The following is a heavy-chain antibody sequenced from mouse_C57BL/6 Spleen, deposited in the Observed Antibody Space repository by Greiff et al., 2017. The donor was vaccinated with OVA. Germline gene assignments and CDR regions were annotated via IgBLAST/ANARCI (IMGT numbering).Heavy chain of an antibody. CDR1: GYTFTDYE. CDR3: TRGSSSPFDY. J-gene: IGHJ2*01. CDR2: IDPETGGT. D-gene: IGHD1-1*01. V-gene: IGHV1-15*01. Sequence: QVHVKQSGAELVRPGASVTLSCKASGYTFTDYEMHWVKQTPVHGLEWIGAIDPETGGTAYNQKFKGKAILTADKSSSTAYMELRSLTSEDSAVYYCTRGSSSPFDYWGQGTTLTVSS.